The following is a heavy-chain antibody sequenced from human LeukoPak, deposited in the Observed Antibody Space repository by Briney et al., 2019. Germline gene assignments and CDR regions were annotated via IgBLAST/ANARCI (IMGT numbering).Heavy chain of an antibody. CDR3: ARVLKPGNWFDP. D-gene: IGHD2-8*02. V-gene: IGHV4-4*07. CDR1: GGSISSYY. CDR2: IYTSGST. J-gene: IGHJ5*02. Sequence: SETLSLICTVSGGSISSYYWSWIRQPAGKGLEWIGRIYTSGSTNYNPSLKSRVTMSVDTSKNQFSLKLSSVTAADTAVYYCARVLKPGNWFDPWGQGTLVTVSS.